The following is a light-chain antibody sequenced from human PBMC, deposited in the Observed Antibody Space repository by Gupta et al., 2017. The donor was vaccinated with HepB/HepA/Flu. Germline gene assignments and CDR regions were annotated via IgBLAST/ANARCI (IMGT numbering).Light chain of an antibody. CDR2: DVS. CDR1: SSDIGGYNY. V-gene: IGLV2-14*03. Sequence: QSALTQPASVSGSPGQSITISCTGTSSDIGGYNYVSWYQQHPGKAPKLMIYDVSNRPSGVSNRVSGSKSGDTASMTISGLQAEDEAHYYCSSYTRSSNLVFGTGTKVTVL. CDR3: SSYTRSSNLV. J-gene: IGLJ1*01.